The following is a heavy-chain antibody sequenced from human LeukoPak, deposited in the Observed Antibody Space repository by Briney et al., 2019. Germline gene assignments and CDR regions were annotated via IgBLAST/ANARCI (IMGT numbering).Heavy chain of an antibody. CDR1: GFTFSSYS. CDR3: ARTCSGGSCSSSGAFDY. Sequence: PGGSLRLSCAASGFTFSSYSMNWVRQAPGKGLEWVSSISSSSSCIYYADSVKGRFTISRDNAKNSLYLQMNSLRAEDTAVYYCARTCSGGSCSSSGAFDYWGQGTLVTVSS. D-gene: IGHD2-15*01. V-gene: IGHV3-21*01. CDR2: ISSSSSCI. J-gene: IGHJ4*02.